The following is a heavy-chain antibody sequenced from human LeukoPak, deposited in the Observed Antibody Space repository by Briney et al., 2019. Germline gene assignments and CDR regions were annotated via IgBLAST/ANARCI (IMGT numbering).Heavy chain of an antibody. Sequence: GGSLRLSCAASGFTFNSYAMTWVRQAPGKGLEWVSHVSGSGGITYYADSVKGRFAIFRDNSKNTLYLQMNSLRAEDTAVYYCAKTTAGNSSGRNPGWPVDYWGQGTLVTVSS. J-gene: IGHJ4*02. CDR2: VSGSGGIT. CDR1: GFTFNSYA. V-gene: IGHV3-23*01. D-gene: IGHD6-19*01. CDR3: AKTTAGNSSGRNPGWPVDY.